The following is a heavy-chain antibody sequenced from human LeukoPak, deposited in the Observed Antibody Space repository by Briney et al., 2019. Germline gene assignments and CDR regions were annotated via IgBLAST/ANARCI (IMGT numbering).Heavy chain of an antibody. CDR3: ARDYGGSYFADY. CDR1: GFIFSSDS. D-gene: IGHD1-26*01. Sequence: SGGSLRLSCATSGFIFSSDSMIWVRQAPGKGLEWVSAVSSTGGGTHYAGSVKGRFTISRDNSKNTLYLQMNSLRAEDTAVYYCARDYGGSYFADYWGQGTLVTVSS. J-gene: IGHJ4*02. V-gene: IGHV3-23*01. CDR2: VSSTGGGT.